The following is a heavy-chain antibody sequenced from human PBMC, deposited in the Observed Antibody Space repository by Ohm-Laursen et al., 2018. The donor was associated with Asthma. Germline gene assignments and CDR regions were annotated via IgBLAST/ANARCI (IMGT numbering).Heavy chain of an antibody. CDR1: GGSISSGGYS. J-gene: IGHJ4*02. Sequence: SQTLSFTCAVSGGSISSGGYSWSWIRQPPGKGLVWIGYIYHSGSTYYNPSLESRITISVDTSKNQFSLKLSSVTPAVTAVYYCARDDSGYDYVSYWGQGTLVTVSS. CDR2: IYHSGST. D-gene: IGHD5-12*01. V-gene: IGHV4-30-2*05. CDR3: ARDDSGYDYVSY.